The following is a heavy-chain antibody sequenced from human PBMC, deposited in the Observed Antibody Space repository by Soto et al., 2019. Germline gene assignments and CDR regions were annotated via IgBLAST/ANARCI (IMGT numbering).Heavy chain of an antibody. CDR3: ARLETTTEA. V-gene: IGHV1-2*02. CDR2: INPNSSDT. D-gene: IGHD1-1*01. J-gene: IGHJ5*02. Sequence: QVQLVQSATEVKKPEASVKVSCKASGNTFTWHYMHWVRQAPGQGLEYMGWINPNSSDTKYAQQFRGRLSMTRDTSISTAYMELSSLVSDDTAVYYCARLETTTEAWGQGTLVTVSS. CDR1: GNTFTWHY.